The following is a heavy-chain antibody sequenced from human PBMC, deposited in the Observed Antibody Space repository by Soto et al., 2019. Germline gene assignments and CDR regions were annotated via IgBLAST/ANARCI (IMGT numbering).Heavy chain of an antibody. J-gene: IGHJ3*02. CDR3: ARGGAGGYYGSGRTPNAFEI. CDR2: ISYDGSNE. D-gene: IGHD3-10*01. V-gene: IGHV3-30-3*01. Sequence: QVQLVESGGGVVQPGRSLRLSCAASGFTFSTYAVHWVRQAPGKGLEWVAVISYDGSNEYYADSVKGRFTISRDNSKNTLYLQMNSLRAEDTAVYYCARGGAGGYYGSGRTPNAFEIWGQGTMVTVSS. CDR1: GFTFSTYA.